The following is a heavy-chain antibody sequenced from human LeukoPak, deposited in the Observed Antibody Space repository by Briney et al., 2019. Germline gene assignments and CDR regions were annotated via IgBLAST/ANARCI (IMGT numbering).Heavy chain of an antibody. CDR3: AKEQNYYDSSGYYI. V-gene: IGHV3-30*02. Sequence: PGKSLRLSCAASGFTFSSYGMHWVRQAPGKGLEWVTFIRYDGSNKYYADSVKGRFTISRDNSKNTLYLQMNSLRADDTAVYYCAKEQNYYDSSGYYIWGQGTLVTVSS. CDR2: IRYDGSNK. CDR1: GFTFSSYG. J-gene: IGHJ4*02. D-gene: IGHD3-22*01.